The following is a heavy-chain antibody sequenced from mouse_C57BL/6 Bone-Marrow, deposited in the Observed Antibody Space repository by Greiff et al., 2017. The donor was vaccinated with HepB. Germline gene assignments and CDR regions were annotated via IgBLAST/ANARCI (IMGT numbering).Heavy chain of an antibody. V-gene: IGHV1-4*01. Sequence: QVQLKESGAELARPGASVKMSCKASGYTFTSYTMHWVKQRPGQGLEWIGYINPSSGYTKYNQKFKDKATLTADKSSSTADMQLSSLTSEDSSVYYCARGDTTVVGYYFDYWGQGTTLTVSS. D-gene: IGHD1-1*01. J-gene: IGHJ2*01. CDR2: INPSSGYT. CDR1: GYTFTSYT. CDR3: ARGDTTVVGYYFDY.